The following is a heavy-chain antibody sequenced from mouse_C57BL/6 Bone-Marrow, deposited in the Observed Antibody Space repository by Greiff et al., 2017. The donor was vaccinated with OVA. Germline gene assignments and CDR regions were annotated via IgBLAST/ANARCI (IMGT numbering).Heavy chain of an antibody. Sequence: EVQLVESGGGLVKPGGSLKLSCAASGFTFSSYAMSWVRQTPEKRLEWVATISDGGSYTYYPDNVKGRFTISRDNAKNNLYLQMSHLKSEDTAMYYCAKEPSNWGPFAYWGQGTLVTVAA. J-gene: IGHJ3*01. D-gene: IGHD4-1*01. CDR3: AKEPSNWGPFAY. CDR1: GFTFSSYA. CDR2: ISDGGSYT. V-gene: IGHV5-4*01.